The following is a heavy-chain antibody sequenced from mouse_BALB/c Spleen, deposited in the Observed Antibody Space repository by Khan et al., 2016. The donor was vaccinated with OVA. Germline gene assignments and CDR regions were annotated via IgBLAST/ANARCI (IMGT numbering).Heavy chain of an antibody. Sequence: QIQLVQSGPELKKPGETVKISCKASGYTFTDYSMHWVKQAPGKGLKWMGWINTETGEPTYADDFKGRFAFSLESSASTAYLQNNNLKNEDTATYFFARDYYDSRGNAMDYWGQVTAVTGSS. D-gene: IGHD1-1*01. CDR3: ARDYYDSRGNAMDY. CDR2: INTETGEP. CDR1: GYTFTDYS. J-gene: IGHJ4*01. V-gene: IGHV9-2-1*01.